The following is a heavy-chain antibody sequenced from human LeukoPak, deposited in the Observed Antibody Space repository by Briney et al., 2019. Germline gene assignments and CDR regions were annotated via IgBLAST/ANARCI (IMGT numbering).Heavy chain of an antibody. J-gene: IGHJ4*02. CDR1: GGSISSYY. D-gene: IGHD4-17*01. V-gene: IGHV4-59*01. CDR3: ARVRNGDNDY. CDR2: IYYSGST. Sequence: PSETLSLTCTVSGGSISSYYWSWIRQPPGKGLEWIGYIYYSGSTNCNPSLKSRVTISVDTSKNQFSLKLSSVTAADTAVYYCARVRNGDNDYWGQGTLVTVSS.